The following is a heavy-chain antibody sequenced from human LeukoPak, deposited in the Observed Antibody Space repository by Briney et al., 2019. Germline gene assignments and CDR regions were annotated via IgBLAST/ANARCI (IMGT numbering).Heavy chain of an antibody. CDR1: GFTFSNYW. J-gene: IGHJ6*02. D-gene: IGHD1-14*01. CDR2: VTSDGSST. CDR3: ARVGLGINYYYGMDV. Sequence: GGSLRLSCAASGFTFSNYWMHWVRQAPGKGLVWVSRVTSDGSSTKYADSVKGRFTISRDNAKNTVYLQMNSLRAEDTAVYYCARVGLGINYYYGMDVWGQGTTVTVSS. V-gene: IGHV3-74*03.